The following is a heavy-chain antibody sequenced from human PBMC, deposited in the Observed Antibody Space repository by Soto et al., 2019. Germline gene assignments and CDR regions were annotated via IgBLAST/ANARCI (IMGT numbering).Heavy chain of an antibody. D-gene: IGHD3-3*01. Sequence: GGSLRLYCAASGFTFSSYAMHWVRQAPGKGLEWVAVISYDGSNKYYADSVKGRFTISRDNSKNTLYLQMNSLRAEDTAVYYCAREAYDFWSGSNYYYYYGMDVWGQGTTVTVSS. CDR2: ISYDGSNK. CDR1: GFTFSSYA. V-gene: IGHV3-30-3*01. J-gene: IGHJ6*02. CDR3: AREAYDFWSGSNYYYYYGMDV.